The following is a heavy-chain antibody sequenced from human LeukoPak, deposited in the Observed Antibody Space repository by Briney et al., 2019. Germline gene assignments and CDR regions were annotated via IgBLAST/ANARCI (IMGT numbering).Heavy chain of an antibody. V-gene: IGHV1-8*01. D-gene: IGHD3-16*02. CDR2: MNPNSGNT. Sequence: ASVKVSCKASGYTFTSYDINWVRQATGQGLEWMGWMNPNSGNTGYAQKFQGRVTMTRNTSISTAYMELSSLRSEDTAVYYCATVHNRIYDYVWGSYRYLGYFDYWGQGTLVTVSS. CDR1: GYTFTSYD. CDR3: ATVHNRIYDYVWGSYRYLGYFDY. J-gene: IGHJ4*02.